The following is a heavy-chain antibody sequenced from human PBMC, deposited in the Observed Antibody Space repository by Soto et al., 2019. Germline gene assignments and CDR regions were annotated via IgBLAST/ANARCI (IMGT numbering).Heavy chain of an antibody. Sequence: PSETLSLTCTVAGGTISSYYWSWIRQPPGKGLEWIGYIYYSGSTNYNPSLKSRVTISVDTSKNQFSLKLSSVTAADTAVYYCRGSVTMVRGVIPYDYWGQGTLVTVSS. CDR1: GGTISSYY. CDR3: RGSVTMVRGVIPYDY. J-gene: IGHJ4*02. D-gene: IGHD3-10*01. V-gene: IGHV4-59*01. CDR2: IYYSGST.